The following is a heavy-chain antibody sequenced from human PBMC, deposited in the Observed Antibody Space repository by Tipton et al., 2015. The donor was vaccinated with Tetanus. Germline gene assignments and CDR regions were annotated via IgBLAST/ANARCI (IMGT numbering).Heavy chain of an antibody. D-gene: IGHD6-13*01. V-gene: IGHV4-34*01. CDR2: INHSGST. CDR3: ARSKRGTPGYSSSWHQPTLRARLDY. CDR1: GGSFSGYY. J-gene: IGHJ4*02. Sequence: GLVKPSETLSLTCAAYGGSFSGYYWSWIRQPPGKGLEWIGEINHSGSTNYNPSLKSRVTISVDTPKNQFSLKLSSVTAADTAVYYCARSKRGTPGYSSSWHQPTLRARLDYWGQGTLVTVSS.